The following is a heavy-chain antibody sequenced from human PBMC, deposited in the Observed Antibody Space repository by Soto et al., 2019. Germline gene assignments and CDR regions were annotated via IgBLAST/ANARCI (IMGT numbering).Heavy chain of an antibody. D-gene: IGHD6-19*01. CDR2: ISSSSSYI. CDR3: AREGWAGSGWPLDYYGMDV. J-gene: IGHJ6*02. Sequence: GGSLRLSCAASGFTFSSYIMNWVRQAPGKGLEWVSSISSSSSYIYYADSVKGRFTISRDNAKNSLYLQMNSLRAEDTAVYYWAREGWAGSGWPLDYYGMDVWGQGTTVTVSS. V-gene: IGHV3-21*01. CDR1: GFTFSSYI.